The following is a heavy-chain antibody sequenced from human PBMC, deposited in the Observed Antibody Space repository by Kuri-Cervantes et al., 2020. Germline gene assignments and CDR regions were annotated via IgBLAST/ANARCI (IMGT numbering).Heavy chain of an antibody. CDR2: INPSGCST. V-gene: IGHV1-46*01. CDR3: ARDRASMPDKGANDWFDP. Sequence: ASVKVSCKASGYTFTSYYMHWVRQAPGQGLEWMGIINPSGCSTSYAQKFQGRVTMTRDTSISTAYMELSRLRSDDTAVYYCARDRASMPDKGANDWFDPWGQGTLVTVSS. D-gene: IGHD2/OR15-2a*01. J-gene: IGHJ5*02. CDR1: GYTFTSYY.